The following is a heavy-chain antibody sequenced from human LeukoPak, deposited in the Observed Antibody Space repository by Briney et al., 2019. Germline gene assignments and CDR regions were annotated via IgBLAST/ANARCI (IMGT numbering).Heavy chain of an antibody. J-gene: IGHJ4*02. CDR2: ISWNSIRI. D-gene: IGHD3-22*01. CDR1: GFTFDDYA. Sequence: DRSLRLSCAASGFTFDDYAMHWVRQVPGKGLEWVSGISWNSIRIDYADSVKGRFTISRDNAKNSLYLQMNSLRAEDTALYYCAKDRYSSGIRATFDYWGQGTLVTVSS. CDR3: AKDRYSSGIRATFDY. V-gene: IGHV3-9*01.